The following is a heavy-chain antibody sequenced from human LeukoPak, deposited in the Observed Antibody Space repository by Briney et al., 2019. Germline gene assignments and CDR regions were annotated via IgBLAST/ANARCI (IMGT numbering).Heavy chain of an antibody. CDR1: GFTFSSYG. V-gene: IGHV3-30*18. Sequence: PGRSLRLSCAASGFTFSSYGMHWVRQAPGKGLEWVAVISYDGSNKYYADSVKGQFTISRDNSKNTLYLQMNSLRAEDTAVYYCAKDQLLGIADPRSWYYGMDVWGQGTTVTVSS. D-gene: IGHD6-13*01. J-gene: IGHJ6*02. CDR2: ISYDGSNK. CDR3: AKDQLLGIADPRSWYYGMDV.